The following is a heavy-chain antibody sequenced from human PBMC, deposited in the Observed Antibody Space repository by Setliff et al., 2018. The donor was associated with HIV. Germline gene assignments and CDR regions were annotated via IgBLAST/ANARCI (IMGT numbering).Heavy chain of an antibody. Sequence: SETLSLTCNVSGGSISTYYWSWIRQPPGKGLEWLGYVSYSGSTNFNPSLESRLAMSVDTSKNQFSLKLSSVTAADTAVYYCAKGVAGLQYYYYYMDVWGKGTTVTVSS. D-gene: IGHD6-19*01. CDR2: VSYSGST. CDR3: AKGVAGLQYYYYYMDV. CDR1: GGSISTYY. J-gene: IGHJ6*03. V-gene: IGHV4-59*12.